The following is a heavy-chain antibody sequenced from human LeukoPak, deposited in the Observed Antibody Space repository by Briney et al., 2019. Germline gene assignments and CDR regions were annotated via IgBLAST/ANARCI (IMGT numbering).Heavy chain of an antibody. CDR2: VNPNSGGP. CDR1: GYTFTVYY. Sequence: GASVKVSCKASGYTFTVYYMHWVRQAPGQGLGWMGWVNPNSGGPNYAQKFQGRVTMTRDTSISTAYMELSGLTSDDTAVYYCARDLAAVATSNFDFWGQGTLVTVSS. J-gene: IGHJ4*02. V-gene: IGHV1-2*02. D-gene: IGHD5-12*01. CDR3: ARDLAAVATSNFDF.